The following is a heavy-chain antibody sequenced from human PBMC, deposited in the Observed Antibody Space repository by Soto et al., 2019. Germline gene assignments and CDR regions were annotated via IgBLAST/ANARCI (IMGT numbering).Heavy chain of an antibody. V-gene: IGHV3-7*01. J-gene: IGHJ2*01. D-gene: IGHD3-3*01. CDR3: ARQGRGRFSWYFDL. CDR1: EFIFSTYW. Sequence: EVQLVESGGGLVQPGGSLRLSCAASEFIFSTYWMSWVRQAPGKGLEWVATIKQEGSETYYVDSVEGRFTISRDNASSSLHLQMNSLRVEDTAVYYCARQGRGRFSWYFDLWGRGTLVTVSS. CDR2: IKQEGSET.